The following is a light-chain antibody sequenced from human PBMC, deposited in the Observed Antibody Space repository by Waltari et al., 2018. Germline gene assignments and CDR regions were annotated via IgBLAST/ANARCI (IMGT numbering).Light chain of an antibody. Sequence: QSALTQPASVSGSPGQPITVSCTGSSSDIGAYNYVSWYQQHPGKAPKLLILDVTKRPPGFAIGFPGSKAGNTASLTISGLQAEDEADYYCSSYKSGSMLLFGGGTKVTVL. J-gene: IGLJ2*01. CDR3: SSYKSGSMLL. V-gene: IGLV2-14*01. CDR2: DVT. CDR1: SSDIGAYNY.